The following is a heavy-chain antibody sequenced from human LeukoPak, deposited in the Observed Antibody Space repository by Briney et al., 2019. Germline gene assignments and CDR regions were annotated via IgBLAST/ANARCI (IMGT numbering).Heavy chain of an antibody. J-gene: IGHJ6*02. D-gene: IGHD6-19*01. Sequence: ASVKVSCKASGYTFTSYGISWVRQAPGQGLEWMGWISAYNGNTNYAQKLQGRVTMTTDTSTSTAYIELRSLRSDDTAVYYCARDGQWLVQGYYYYGMDVWGQGTTVTVSS. V-gene: IGHV1-18*01. CDR1: GYTFTSYG. CDR2: ISAYNGNT. CDR3: ARDGQWLVQGYYYYGMDV.